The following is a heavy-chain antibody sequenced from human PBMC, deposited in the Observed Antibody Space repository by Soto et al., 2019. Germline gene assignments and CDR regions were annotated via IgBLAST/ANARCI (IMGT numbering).Heavy chain of an antibody. Sequence: GGSLRLSCAASGFTFSSYAMSWVRQAPGKGLEWVSSISGSGGVTHYADSVKGRFTISRDNSRNTLFLQMNSLRAEDTAIYYCAKDPNDVLTGYYLYWGQGTLVTVSS. V-gene: IGHV3-23*01. CDR2: ISGSGGVT. CDR3: AKDPNDVLTGYYLY. CDR1: GFTFSSYA. D-gene: IGHD3-9*01. J-gene: IGHJ4*02.